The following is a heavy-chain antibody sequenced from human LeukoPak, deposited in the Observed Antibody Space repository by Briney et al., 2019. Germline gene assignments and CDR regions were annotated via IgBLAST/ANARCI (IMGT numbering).Heavy chain of an antibody. CDR3: AREASSSPDYYYYMDV. D-gene: IGHD6-6*01. V-gene: IGHV3-48*03. Sequence: PGGSLRLSCAASGFTFSSYEMNWVRQAPGKGLEWVSYISSSGSTIYYADSVKGRFTISRDNAKNSLYLQMNSLRAEDTAVYYCAREASSSPDYYYYMDVWGKGTTVTVSS. J-gene: IGHJ6*03. CDR2: ISSSGSTI. CDR1: GFTFSSYE.